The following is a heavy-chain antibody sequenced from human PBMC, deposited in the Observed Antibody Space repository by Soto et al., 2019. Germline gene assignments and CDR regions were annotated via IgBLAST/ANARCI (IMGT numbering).Heavy chain of an antibody. J-gene: IGHJ4*02. D-gene: IGHD5-12*01. Sequence: PGESLKISCKGSGYSFTSYWISWVRQMPGKGLEWMGRIDPSDSYTNYSPSFQGHVTISADKSISTAYLQWSSLKASDTAMYYWARRGYSGYDKFYFDYWGQGTLVTVSS. CDR1: GYSFTSYW. V-gene: IGHV5-10-1*01. CDR2: IDPSDSYT. CDR3: ARRGYSGYDKFYFDY.